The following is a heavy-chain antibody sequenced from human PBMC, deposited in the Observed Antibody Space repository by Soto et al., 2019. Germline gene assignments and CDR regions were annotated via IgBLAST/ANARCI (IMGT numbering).Heavy chain of an antibody. CDR1: GGSISSYY. J-gene: IGHJ5*02. D-gene: IGHD3-9*01. Sequence: PSETLSLTCTVSGGSISSYYWSWIRQPPGKGLEWIGYIYYSGSTNYNPSLKSRVTISVDTSRNQFSLKLSSVTAADTAVYYCARRGYDILTGYYPLGFDPWGQGTLVTVSS. CDR2: IYYSGST. V-gene: IGHV4-59*01. CDR3: ARRGYDILTGYYPLGFDP.